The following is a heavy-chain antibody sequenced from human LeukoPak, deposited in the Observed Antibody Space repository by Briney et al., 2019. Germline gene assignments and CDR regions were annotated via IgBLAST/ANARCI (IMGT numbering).Heavy chain of an antibody. CDR2: ISSSSSTI. J-gene: IGHJ6*03. D-gene: IGHD1-1*01. CDR3: ARGTSGRAAYYYYMDV. Sequence: PGGSLRLSCAASGFTFSSDSMNWVRQAQGKGLEWVSYISSSSSTIYYADSVKGRFTISRDNAKNSLYLQMNSLRAEDTAVYYCARGTSGRAAYYYYMDVWGKGTTVTISS. V-gene: IGHV3-48*01. CDR1: GFTFSSDS.